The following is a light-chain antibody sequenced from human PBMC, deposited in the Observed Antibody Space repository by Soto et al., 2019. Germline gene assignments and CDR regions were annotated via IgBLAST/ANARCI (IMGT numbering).Light chain of an antibody. J-gene: IGLJ1*01. CDR3: SSYAGSNNEV. CDR2: AVS. V-gene: IGLV2-8*01. CDR1: SSDVGGYNY. Sequence: QSVLTQPPSASGSPGQSVTISCTGTSSDVGGYNYVSWYQQHPGKAPNLMIDAVSKRPSGVPDRFSGSKSGNTASLTVSGLQAEDEADYYCSSYAGSNNEVFGTGTKVTVL.